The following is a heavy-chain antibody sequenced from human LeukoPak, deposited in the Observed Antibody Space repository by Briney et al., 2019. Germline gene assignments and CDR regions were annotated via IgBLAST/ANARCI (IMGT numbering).Heavy chain of an antibody. J-gene: IGHJ4*02. CDR2: IKRDGSEK. CDR1: GFTFSSYW. D-gene: IGHD6-19*01. V-gene: IGHV3-7*01. Sequence: PGGSLRLSCAASGFTFSSYWMSWVRQAPGKGLEWVANIKRDGSEKYYVDSVKGRFTISRDNAKNSLYLQMNSLRAEDTAVYYCARDPEYSSGFYDYWGQGTLVTVSS. CDR3: ARDPEYSSGFYDY.